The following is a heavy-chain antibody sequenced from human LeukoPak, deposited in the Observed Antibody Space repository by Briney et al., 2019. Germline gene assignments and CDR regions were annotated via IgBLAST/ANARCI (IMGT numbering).Heavy chain of an antibody. CDR3: ARGGFWSGYSNHFDY. D-gene: IGHD3-3*01. V-gene: IGHV3-53*01. CDR1: GFTVSSNY. J-gene: IGHJ4*02. CDR2: IYSGGST. Sequence: GGSLRLXCVASGFTVSSNYMSWVRQAPGKGLEWVSVIYSGGSTYYADSVKGRFTISRDNSKNTLYHQMNSLRAEDTAVYYCARGGFWSGYSNHFDYWGQGTLVTVSS.